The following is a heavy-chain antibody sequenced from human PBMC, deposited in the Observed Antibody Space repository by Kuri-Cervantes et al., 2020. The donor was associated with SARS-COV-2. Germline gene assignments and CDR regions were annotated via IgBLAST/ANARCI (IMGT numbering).Heavy chain of an antibody. CDR1: GYTFTGYY. D-gene: IGHD1-1*01. CDR3: ASGGQLPYYYYYYYMDV. Sequence: SVKDSCKSSGYTFTGYYMHWVRQAPGQGLEWMGGIIPIFGTANYAQKFQGRVTITTDESTSTAYMELSSLRSEDTAVYYCASGGQLPYYYYYYYMDVWGKGTTVTVSS. V-gene: IGHV1-69*05. CDR2: IIPIFGTA. J-gene: IGHJ6*03.